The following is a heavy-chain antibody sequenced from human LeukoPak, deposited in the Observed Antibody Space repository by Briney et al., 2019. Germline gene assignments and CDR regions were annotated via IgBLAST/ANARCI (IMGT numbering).Heavy chain of an antibody. CDR1: GGSFSGYY. Sequence: PSETLSLTCAVYGGSFSGYYWNWIRQPPGTGLEWIGEINHSGSTNYNPSLKSRVTISVDTSKKQFSLKLSSVTAADTAVYYCAGTPLYYCDSSGYLDYWGQGTLVTVSS. J-gene: IGHJ4*02. CDR2: INHSGST. V-gene: IGHV4-34*01. CDR3: AGTPLYYCDSSGYLDY. D-gene: IGHD3-22*01.